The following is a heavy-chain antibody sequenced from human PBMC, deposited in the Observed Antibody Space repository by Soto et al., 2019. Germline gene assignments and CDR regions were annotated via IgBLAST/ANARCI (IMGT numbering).Heavy chain of an antibody. CDR2: ITEDGSGT. Sequence: EVQLVESGGAIVQPGGSLRLSCATSGFTFSSYPIHWVRQAPGKGPVWVSRITEDGSGTTYADSVKGRFTVTSDNAKNPMYLQMSGLGAEDTAVYHCVRGTNGWRGMDYWGQGTLVTVSS. CDR1: GFTFSSYP. D-gene: IGHD2-8*01. J-gene: IGHJ4*02. CDR3: VRGTNGWRGMDY. V-gene: IGHV3-74*01.